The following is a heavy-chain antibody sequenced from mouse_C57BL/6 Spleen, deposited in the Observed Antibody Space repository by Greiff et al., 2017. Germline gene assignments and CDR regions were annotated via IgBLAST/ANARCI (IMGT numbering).Heavy chain of an antibody. CDR3: ARRGKDGYYAMDY. J-gene: IGHJ4*01. CDR2: INPNNGGT. D-gene: IGHD2-3*01. V-gene: IGHV1-22*01. Sequence: VQLQQSGPELVKPGASVKMSCKASGYTFTDYNMHWVKQSHGKSLEWIGYINPNNGGTSYNQKFKGKATLTVNKSSSTAYMELRSLTSEDSAVYYCARRGKDGYYAMDYWGQGTSVTVSS. CDR1: GYTFTDYN.